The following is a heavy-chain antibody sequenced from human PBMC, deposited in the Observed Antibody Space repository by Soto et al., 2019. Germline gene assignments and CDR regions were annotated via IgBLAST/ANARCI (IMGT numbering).Heavy chain of an antibody. CDR3: ARDYEDAFDI. Sequence: LRLSCAASGFIFSSFTMTWVRQAPGKGLEWVSNIRQDGSEKYYVDSVKGRFTISRDNAKNSLYLQMNSLRAEDTAVYYCARDYEDAFDIWGQGTMVTVSS. D-gene: IGHD3-22*01. V-gene: IGHV3-7*01. CDR1: GFIFSSFT. CDR2: IRQDGSEK. J-gene: IGHJ3*02.